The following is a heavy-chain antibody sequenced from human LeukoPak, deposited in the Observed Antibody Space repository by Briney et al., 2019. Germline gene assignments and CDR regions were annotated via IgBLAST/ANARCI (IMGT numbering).Heavy chain of an antibody. CDR2: INHSGST. V-gene: IGHV4-34*01. Sequence: SETLSLTCAVYGGSFSGYYWSWIRQPPGKGLEWIGEINHSGSTNYNPSLKSRVTISVDTSKNQFSLKLSSVTAADTAVYYCARISSGWYNGAFDIWGQGTMVTVSS. D-gene: IGHD6-19*01. CDR1: GGSFSGYY. J-gene: IGHJ3*02. CDR3: ARISSGWYNGAFDI.